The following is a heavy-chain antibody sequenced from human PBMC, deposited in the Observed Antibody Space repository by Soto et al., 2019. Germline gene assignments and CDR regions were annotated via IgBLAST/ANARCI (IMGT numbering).Heavy chain of an antibody. CDR1: GFTFSSYW. J-gene: IGHJ4*02. CDR2: IKQDGSEK. D-gene: IGHD1-26*01. CDR3: ARELNTGIVGATTFDY. Sequence: PGGSLRLSCAASGFTFSSYWMSWVRQAPGKGLEWVANIKQDGSEKYYVDSVKGRFTISRDNAKNSLYLQMNSLRAEDTAVYYCARELNTGIVGATTFDYWGQGTLVTVSS. V-gene: IGHV3-7*01.